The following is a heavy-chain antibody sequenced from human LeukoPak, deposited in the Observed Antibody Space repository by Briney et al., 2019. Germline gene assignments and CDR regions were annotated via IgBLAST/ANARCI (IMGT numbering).Heavy chain of an antibody. CDR2: IGGRGGST. J-gene: IGHJ5*02. CDR1: GFTFSTYA. V-gene: IGHV3-23*01. CDR3: GKEGGA. D-gene: IGHD3-16*01. Sequence: GGSLRLSCAASGFTFSTYAMSRVRQAPGKGLEWVSAIGGRGGSTYYADFLEGRFTIARDNSKDMVYLQMNSLKVEDTAIYYCGKEGGAWGQGTKVTVSS.